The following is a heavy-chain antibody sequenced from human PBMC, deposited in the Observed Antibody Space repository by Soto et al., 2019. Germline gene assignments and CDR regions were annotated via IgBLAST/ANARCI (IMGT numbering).Heavy chain of an antibody. D-gene: IGHD3-9*01. CDR1: GFTFSSYA. CDR2: ISGSGGST. CDR3: AKEGSDYDILTGYYNGLNWFDP. Sequence: EVQLLESGGGLVQPGGSLRLSCAASGFTFSSYAMSWVRQAPGKGLEWVSAISGSGGSTYYADSVKGRFTISRDNSKNTLYRQMNSLRAEDTAVYYCAKEGSDYDILTGYYNGLNWFDPWGQGTLVTVSS. J-gene: IGHJ5*02. V-gene: IGHV3-23*01.